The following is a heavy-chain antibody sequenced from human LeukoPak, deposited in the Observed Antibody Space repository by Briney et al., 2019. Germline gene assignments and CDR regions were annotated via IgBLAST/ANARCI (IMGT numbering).Heavy chain of an antibody. CDR1: GFTFDDYA. CDR2: ISWYGGST. CDR3: AKDGANYYDSSGYYGPFDY. D-gene: IGHD3-22*01. J-gene: IGHJ4*02. V-gene: IGHV3-43D*04. Sequence: PGGSLTLSCAASGFTFDDYAMHWVRQAPGKGLEWVSLISWYGGSTYYADSVKGRFTISRDNSKNSLYLQMNSLRAEDTALYYCAKDGANYYDSSGYYGPFDYWGQGTLVTVSS.